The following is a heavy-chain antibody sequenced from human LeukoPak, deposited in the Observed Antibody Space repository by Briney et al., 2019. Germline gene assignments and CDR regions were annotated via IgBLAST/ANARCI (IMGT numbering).Heavy chain of an antibody. D-gene: IGHD2-2*03. V-gene: IGHV3-7*01. CDR2: IRQDGSEK. Sequence: GGSLRLSCTASGFSFSSYWMSWVRQAPGKGLEWVANIRQDGSEKYYLDSVKGRFTISRDNAKDSVHLQMNSLRAEDTAVYYCARVGELDKFALIEGRFDSWGQGTLVTVSS. CDR3: ARVGELDKFALIEGRFDS. CDR1: GFSFSSYW. J-gene: IGHJ5*01.